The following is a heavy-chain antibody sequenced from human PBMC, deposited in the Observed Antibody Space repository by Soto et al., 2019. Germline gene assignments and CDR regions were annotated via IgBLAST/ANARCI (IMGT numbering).Heavy chain of an antibody. V-gene: IGHV3-23*01. Sequence: GGSLRLSCAATGFSFAGYALTWVRQAPGKGLGWLSAVSGGGASTYYADSVRGRFSISRDVSGNMIYLQLNRLTAGDTATYYCAKTQTFNGYYGGFDAWGQGTRVTVSS. CDR1: GFSFAGYA. D-gene: IGHD3-3*01. CDR3: AKTQTFNGYYGGFDA. J-gene: IGHJ4*02. CDR2: VSGGGAST.